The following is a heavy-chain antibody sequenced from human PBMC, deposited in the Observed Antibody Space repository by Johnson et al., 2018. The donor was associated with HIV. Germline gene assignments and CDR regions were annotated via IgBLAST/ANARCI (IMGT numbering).Heavy chain of an antibody. J-gene: IGHJ3*02. Sequence: VQLVESGGGLVQPGGSLRLSCAASGFTVSSTYMSWLRQAPGKGLEWVSVIYSGGSTYYADSVKGRFTISRDNSKNTLYLQMNSLRAEDTAVYYCAKIGDTAMVTGAFDIWGQGTMVTVSS. CDR1: GFTVSSTY. CDR2: IYSGGST. D-gene: IGHD5-18*01. CDR3: AKIGDTAMVTGAFDI. V-gene: IGHV3-66*01.